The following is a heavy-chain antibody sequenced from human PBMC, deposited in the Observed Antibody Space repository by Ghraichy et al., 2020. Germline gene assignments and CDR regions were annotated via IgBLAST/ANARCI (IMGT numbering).Heavy chain of an antibody. V-gene: IGHV3-7*01. D-gene: IGHD2/OR15-2a*01. Sequence: GGCLRLSCAASGFTFSSYWMSWVRQAPGKGLEWVANIKRDGSEKYYVDSVKGRFTVSRDNAKNSLYLQMNSLRAEDTAVYYCARDHKSMGGLIWGQGTMVTVSS. CDR1: GFTFSSYW. CDR2: IKRDGSEK. J-gene: IGHJ3*02. CDR3: ARDHKSMGGLI.